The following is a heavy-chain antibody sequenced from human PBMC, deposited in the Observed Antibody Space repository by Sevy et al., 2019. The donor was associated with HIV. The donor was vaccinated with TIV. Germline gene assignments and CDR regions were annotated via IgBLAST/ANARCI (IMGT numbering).Heavy chain of an antibody. J-gene: IGHJ4*01. V-gene: IGHV3-30*04. Sequence: GGSLRLSCAASGLTFGNHAIHWVRQAPGKGLEWVALISFDGRNEHYAGSVKGRFTISRDNSKKTVYLQMTNLRSEDAAVYYCARDHCTDGVCFRSGYFDYWGQGTLVTVSS. D-gene: IGHD2-8*01. CDR1: GLTFGNHA. CDR2: ISFDGRNE. CDR3: ARDHCTDGVCFRSGYFDY.